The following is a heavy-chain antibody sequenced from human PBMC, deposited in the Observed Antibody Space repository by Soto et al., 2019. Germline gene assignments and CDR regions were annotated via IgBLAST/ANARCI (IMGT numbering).Heavy chain of an antibody. CDR1: GGIFSSYA. J-gene: IGHJ4*02. D-gene: IGHD3-22*01. V-gene: IGHV1-69*01. CDR2: IIPIFGTA. CDR3: ARGGSGYVWFNEF. Sequence: QEQLVQSGAEVKKPGSSVKVSCKASGGIFSSYAISWVRQAPGQGLEWMGGIIPIFGTANYAQKFQGRVTITADASTNTAYMDLSSLKSEHTAIYYCARGGSGYVWFNEFWGQGTLVTVSS.